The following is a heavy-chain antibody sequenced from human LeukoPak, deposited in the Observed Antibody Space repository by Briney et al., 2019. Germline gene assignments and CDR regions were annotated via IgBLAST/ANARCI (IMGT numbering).Heavy chain of an antibody. CDR2: ISNNGGYT. J-gene: IGHJ4*02. CDR3: AKGSIVGATTDFDY. D-gene: IGHD1-26*01. V-gene: IGHV3-23*01. CDR1: GFTFSSSA. Sequence: GGSLRLSCAASGFTFSSSAMSWVRQAPGKGLEWVSAISNNGGYTYYADSVQGRFTISRDNSKSTLCLQMNSLRAEGTAVYYCAKGSIVGATTDFDYWGQGTLVTVSS.